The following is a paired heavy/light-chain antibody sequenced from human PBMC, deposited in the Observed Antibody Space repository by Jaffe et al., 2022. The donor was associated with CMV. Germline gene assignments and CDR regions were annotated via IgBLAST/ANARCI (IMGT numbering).Light chain of an antibody. CDR2: DVN. CDR3: SSYTSSSTGV. CDR1: GSDINAYNY. J-gene: IGLJ3*02. Sequence: QSALTQPASVSGSPGQSITISCTGTGSDINAYNYVSWYQQHPGKAPKLMLYDVNNRPSGVSNRFSGSKSGNTTSLTISGLQAEDEADYYCSSYTSSSTGVFGGGTKVTVL. V-gene: IGLV2-14*03.
Heavy chain of an antibody. J-gene: IGHJ4*02. D-gene: IGHD3-10*01. CDR1: GFSFTSYW. V-gene: IGHV5-10-1*03. Sequence: EVQLVQSGAEVKKSGESLRISCKGSGFSFTSYWITWVRQMPGKGLEWMGRIDPSDSYTNYNPSFQGHVTISVDKSFNTAYLQWSSLKASDTAIYYCALRGGYAGSGIYFNYWGQGTLVTVSS. CDR2: IDPSDSYT. CDR3: ALRGGYAGSGIYFNY.